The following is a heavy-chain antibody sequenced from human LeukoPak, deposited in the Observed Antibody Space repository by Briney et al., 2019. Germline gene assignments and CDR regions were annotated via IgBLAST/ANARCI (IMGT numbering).Heavy chain of an antibody. CDR2: INHSGST. D-gene: IGHD2-8*01. J-gene: IGHJ4*02. Sequence: PSETLSLTCAVYGGSFSGYYWSWIRQPPGKGLEWIGEINHSGSTNYNPSLKSRLTISEDTSKNQFPLKLSSVTAADTAVYYCARVKGYCSNGVCYTYYFDYWGQGTQVTVSS. V-gene: IGHV4-34*01. CDR3: ARVKGYCSNGVCYTYYFDY. CDR1: GGSFSGYY.